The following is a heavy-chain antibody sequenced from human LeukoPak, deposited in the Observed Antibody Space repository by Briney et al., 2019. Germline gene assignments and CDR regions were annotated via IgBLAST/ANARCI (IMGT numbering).Heavy chain of an antibody. CDR1: GGSFSGYY. Sequence: PSETLSLTCAVYGGSFSGYYWSWIRQPPGKGLEWIGEINHSGSTNYNPSLKSRVTISVDTSKNQFSLKLSSVTAADTAVYYCARPRIAARRNAFDIWGRGTMVTVSS. CDR2: INHSGST. J-gene: IGHJ3*02. D-gene: IGHD6-6*01. CDR3: ARPRIAARRNAFDI. V-gene: IGHV4-34*01.